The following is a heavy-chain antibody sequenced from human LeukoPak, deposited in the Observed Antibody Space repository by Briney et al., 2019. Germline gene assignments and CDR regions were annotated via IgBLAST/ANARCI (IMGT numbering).Heavy chain of an antibody. CDR1: GFTFSSYG. Sequence: PGGSLRLSCAASGFTFSSYGMSWVRQAPGKGPEWVSAISGSGGSTNYADSVKGRFTISRDNSKNTLYLQMNSLRAEDTAVYYCTRVFYYDSSGELYFDYWGQGTLATVSS. V-gene: IGHV3-23*01. J-gene: IGHJ4*02. CDR3: TRVFYYDSSGELYFDY. CDR2: ISGSGGST. D-gene: IGHD3-22*01.